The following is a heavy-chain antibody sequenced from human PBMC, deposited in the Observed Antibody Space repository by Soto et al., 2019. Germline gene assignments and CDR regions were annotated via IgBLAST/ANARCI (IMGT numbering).Heavy chain of an antibody. V-gene: IGHV1-8*01. CDR2: STSNSGNS. CDR1: GYTFTSYN. D-gene: IGHD6-13*01. J-gene: IGHJ4*02. Sequence: ASVKVSCKASGYTFTSYNINWVRQAPGQGLEWVAGSTSNSGNSDYAQKFQGRVTITRDTSASTAYMELSSLRSEDTAVYYCAREDSSSWYYYFDYWGQGTLVTVSS. CDR3: AREDSSSWYYYFDY.